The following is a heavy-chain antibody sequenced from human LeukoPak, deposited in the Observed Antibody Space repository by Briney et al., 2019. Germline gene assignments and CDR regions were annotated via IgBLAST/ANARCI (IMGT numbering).Heavy chain of an antibody. CDR3: ARQRFTMRAYAGNWFDP. CDR1: GYSFTSYW. CDR2: IYPGDSDT. V-gene: IGHV5-51*01. J-gene: IGHJ5*02. Sequence: GESLKISCKGSGYSFTSYWIGWVRQMPGKGLEWMGIIYPGDSDTRYNPSFQDQVTISAEKSISPAYLQWSSLKASDTAMYYCARQRFTMRAYAGNWFDPWGQGTLVTVSS. D-gene: IGHD3-10*01.